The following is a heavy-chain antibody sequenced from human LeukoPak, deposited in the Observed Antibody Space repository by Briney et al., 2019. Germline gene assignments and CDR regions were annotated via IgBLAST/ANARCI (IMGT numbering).Heavy chain of an antibody. J-gene: IGHJ4*02. CDR3: ARGGVDSSGYYLITIDY. V-gene: IGHV1-18*03. CDR2: ISAYNGNT. Sequence: ASVKVSCKASGYTFSSYGITWVRQAPGQGPEWMGWISAYNGNTNYAQKFQGRVTMTTDTSTSTAYMELRSLRSDDMAVYYCARGGVDSSGYYLITIDYWGQGILVTVSS. CDR1: GYTFSSYG. D-gene: IGHD3-22*01.